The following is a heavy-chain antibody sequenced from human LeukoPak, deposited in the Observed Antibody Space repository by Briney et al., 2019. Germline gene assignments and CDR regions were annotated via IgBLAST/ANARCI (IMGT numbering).Heavy chain of an antibody. J-gene: IGHJ4*02. V-gene: IGHV3-21*01. CDR3: ARDLFRDFDY. Sequence: MTGGSLRLSCAASGLTFSSYSMNWVRQAPGKGLEWVSSISSSSSYIYYADSVKGRFTISRDNAKNSLYLQMNSLRAEDTAVYYCARDLFRDFDYWGQGTLVTVSS. CDR1: GLTFSSYS. CDR2: ISSSSSYI. D-gene: IGHD3-10*01.